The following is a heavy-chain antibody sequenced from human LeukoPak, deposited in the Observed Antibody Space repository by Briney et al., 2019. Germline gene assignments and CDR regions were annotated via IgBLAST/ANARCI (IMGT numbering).Heavy chain of an antibody. CDR3: AKDRGVITLGGLFVPFNY. Sequence: GGSLRLSCAASGFTFSSYAMSWVRQAPGKGLEWVSAISGSGGSTYYADSVKGRFTISRDNSKNTLYLQMNSLRAEDTAVYYWAKDRGVITLGGLFVPFNYGAQETLVTVPS. V-gene: IGHV3-23*01. CDR1: GFTFSSYA. D-gene: IGHD3-16*01. CDR2: ISGSGGST. J-gene: IGHJ4*02.